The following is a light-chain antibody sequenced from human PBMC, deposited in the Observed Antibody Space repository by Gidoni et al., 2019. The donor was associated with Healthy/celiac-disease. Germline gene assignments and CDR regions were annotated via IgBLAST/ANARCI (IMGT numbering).Light chain of an antibody. J-gene: IGKJ1*01. CDR1: QTISFY. V-gene: IGKV1-39*01. CDR2: AAS. Sequence: DIQMTQSPSSLSASVGDRVTITCRASQTISFYLNWYQQKPGKAPKLLIYAASSLQSGVPSRFSGSGSGTDFTLTISSLQPEDFATYYCQQSYSTPQSFGQGTKVFIK. CDR3: QQSYSTPQS.